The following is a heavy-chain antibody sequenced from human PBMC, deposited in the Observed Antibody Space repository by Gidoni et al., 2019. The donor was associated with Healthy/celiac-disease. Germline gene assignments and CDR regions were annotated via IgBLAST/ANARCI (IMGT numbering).Heavy chain of an antibody. D-gene: IGHD6-13*01. Sequence: QVQLQQWGAGLLKPSETLSLTCAVYGGSFSGYYWSWIRQPPGKGLEWIGEINHSGSTNYNPSLKSRVTISVDTSKNQFSLKLSSVTAADTAVYYCARVPAYSSSWADYWGQGTLVTVSS. V-gene: IGHV4-34*01. CDR3: ARVPAYSSSWADY. J-gene: IGHJ4*02. CDR1: GGSFSGYY. CDR2: INHSGST.